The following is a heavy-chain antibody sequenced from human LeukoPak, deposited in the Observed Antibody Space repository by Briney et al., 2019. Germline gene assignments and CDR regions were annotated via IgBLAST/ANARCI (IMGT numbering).Heavy chain of an antibody. J-gene: IGHJ4*02. Sequence: SETLSLTCTVSGGSISSYYWNWIRQPPGKGLEWIGYIYYSGSTNYNPSLKSRVTISVDTSKNQFSLKLSSVTAADTAVYYCARDDYGDFHFDYWGQGTLVTVSS. CDR2: IYYSGST. CDR1: GGSISSYY. D-gene: IGHD4-17*01. V-gene: IGHV4-59*01. CDR3: ARDDYGDFHFDY.